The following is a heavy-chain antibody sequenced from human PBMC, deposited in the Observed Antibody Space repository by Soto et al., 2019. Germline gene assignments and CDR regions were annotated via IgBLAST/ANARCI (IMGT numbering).Heavy chain of an antibody. Sequence: EVQLVESGGGLVQPRGSLRLSCVASGFTFSSYSMNWVRQAPGQGLEWVSYISSSSNVIYYADSVKGRFTISRDNAKNSLYLKRNSLRDEDTAVYYCTTSVGASGYEFYWGQGTLVTVSS. CDR2: ISSSSNVI. D-gene: IGHD5-12*01. CDR1: GFTFSSYS. V-gene: IGHV3-48*02. J-gene: IGHJ4*02. CDR3: TTSVGASGYEFY.